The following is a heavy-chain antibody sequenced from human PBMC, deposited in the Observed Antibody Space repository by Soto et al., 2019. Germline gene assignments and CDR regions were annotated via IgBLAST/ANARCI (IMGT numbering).Heavy chain of an antibody. CDR2: IYYSGST. Sequence: QVQLQESGPGLVKPSQTLSLTCTVSGGSISSGGYYWSWIRQHPGKGLEGIGYIYYSGSTYYNPSLKSRVTISVDTSKNQFSLKLSSVTAADTAVYYCARAGGNPGNFDYWGQGTLVTVSS. J-gene: IGHJ4*02. V-gene: IGHV4-31*03. CDR3: ARAGGNPGNFDY. D-gene: IGHD2-15*01. CDR1: GGSISSGGYY.